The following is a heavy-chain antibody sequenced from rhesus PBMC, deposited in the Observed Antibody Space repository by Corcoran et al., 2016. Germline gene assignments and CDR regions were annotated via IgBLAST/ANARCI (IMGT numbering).Heavy chain of an antibody. CDR1: GGLTNHRS. D-gene: IGHD4-35*01. Sequence: QLQLQESGPGLVKPSETLSPSCAVAGGLTNHRSRRWIRRAPGGGLEGIGYIYGSGSSTKYNPSLESRVTLSVDTSKNQLSLRLSSVTAADTALYYCAKEEDYGNRGHRFDVWGPGVLITVSS. J-gene: IGHJ5-1*01. CDR2: IYGSGSST. V-gene: IGHV4-169*01. CDR3: AKEEDYGNRGHRFDV.